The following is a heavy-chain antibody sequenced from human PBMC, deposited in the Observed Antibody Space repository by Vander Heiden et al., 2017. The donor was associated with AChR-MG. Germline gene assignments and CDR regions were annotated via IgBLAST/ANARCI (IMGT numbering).Heavy chain of an antibody. Sequence: QVQLQESGPGLVKPSETLSLTCPVSGGSISSYYWSWIRQPPGKGLEWIGYIYYSGSTNYNPSLKSRVTISVDTSKNQFSLKLSSVTAADTAVYYCARGYYGSGSYPFDYWGQGTLVTVSS. V-gene: IGHV4-59*01. CDR3: ARGYYGSGSYPFDY. D-gene: IGHD3-10*01. J-gene: IGHJ4*02. CDR1: GGSISSYY. CDR2: IYYSGST.